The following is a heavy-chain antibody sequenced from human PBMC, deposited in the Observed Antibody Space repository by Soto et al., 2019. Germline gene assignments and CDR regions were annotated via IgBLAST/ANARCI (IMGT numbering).Heavy chain of an antibody. CDR3: AKILGYGSGGRGYSDGALDI. J-gene: IGHJ3*02. CDR2: ISYDGSNK. CDR1: GFTFSSYA. Sequence: QVQLVESGGGVVQPGRSLRLSCAASGFTFSSYAMHWVRQAPGKGLEWVAVISYDGSNKYYADSVKGRFTISRDNSKNTXYXXMTSRRAEDTGVCYCAKILGYGSGGRGYSDGALDIWGQGTMVTVAS. D-gene: IGHD2-15*01. V-gene: IGHV3-30-3*01.